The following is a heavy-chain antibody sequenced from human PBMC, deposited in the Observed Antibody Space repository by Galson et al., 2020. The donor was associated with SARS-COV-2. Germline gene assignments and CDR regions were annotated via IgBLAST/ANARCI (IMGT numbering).Heavy chain of an antibody. D-gene: IGHD3-10*01. V-gene: IGHV4-59*11. CDR3: VRSRPTYGSLGWFDP. Sequence: SETLSLTCSVSGDSIKSQHWSWIRQPPGKGLEWIGYLYYSGSPNYNPSLKSRVTITMDTSKNQLSLKLSSMTAADTAVYYCVRSRPTYGSLGWFDPWGQGTLVTVSS. J-gene: IGHJ5*02. CDR2: LYYSGSP. CDR1: GDSIKSQH.